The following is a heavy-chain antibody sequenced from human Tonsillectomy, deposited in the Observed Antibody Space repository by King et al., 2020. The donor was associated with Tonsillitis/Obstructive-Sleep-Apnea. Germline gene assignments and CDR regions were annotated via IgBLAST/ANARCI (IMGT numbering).Heavy chain of an antibody. CDR3: ARPVDGSYYLGGMDV. Sequence: QPVQSGAEVKKPGESLRISCKASGYSFTTYWISWVRQMPGKGLEWMGRIDPGDSYTDYSPSFEGHVTISTDKSITTAFLQWSSLRDSDSAMYYCARPVDGSYYLGGMDVWGQGTTVIVSS. D-gene: IGHD1-26*01. CDR1: GYSFTTYW. J-gene: IGHJ6*02. CDR2: IDPGDSYT. V-gene: IGHV5-10-1*03.